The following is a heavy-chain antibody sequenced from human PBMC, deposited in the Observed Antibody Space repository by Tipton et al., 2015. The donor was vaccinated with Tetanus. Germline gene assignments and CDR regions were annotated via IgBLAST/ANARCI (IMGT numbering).Heavy chain of an antibody. Sequence: SLRLSCAASGFTFSNYAMAWFRQAPGKGLEWVSGISVRGSHTYYADPVEGRFSISRDNSENTVYLQMNSLRDEDTAVYYCAKDRASRGWCDPWGEGTLVRVSP. CDR1: GFTFSNYA. D-gene: IGHD3-10*01. CDR3: AKDRASRGWCDP. J-gene: IGHJ5*02. V-gene: IGHV3-23*01. CDR2: ISVRGSHT.